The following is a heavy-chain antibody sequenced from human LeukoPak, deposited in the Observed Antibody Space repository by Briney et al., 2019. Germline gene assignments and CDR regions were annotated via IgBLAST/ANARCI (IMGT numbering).Heavy chain of an antibody. J-gene: IGHJ4*02. CDR3: ARGSAVRPGGYY. CDR2: IYYSGST. CDR1: GGSISSYY. Sequence: SETLSLTYTVSGGSISSYYWSWIRQPPGEGLEWIGYIYYSGSTNYNPSLKSRVTISVDTSKNQFSLKLSSVTAADTAVYYCARGSAVRPGGYYWGQGTLVTVSS. D-gene: IGHD4-23*01. V-gene: IGHV4-59*12.